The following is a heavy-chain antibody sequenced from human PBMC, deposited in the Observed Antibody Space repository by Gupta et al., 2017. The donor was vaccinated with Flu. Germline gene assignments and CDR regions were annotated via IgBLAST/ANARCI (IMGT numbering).Heavy chain of an antibody. J-gene: IGHJ6*02. Sequence: EVHLLESGGGLVQPGGSLRLSCAASGFTFSNYAMSWVRRAPGKGLEWVSIISGNGDSTYDTDSVKGRFTISRDNSKNTLYLQMNSLRSDDTAVYYCAKGTIDFWSGYYTAYFHYAMDVWGQGTTVTVSS. V-gene: IGHV3-23*01. D-gene: IGHD3-3*01. CDR3: AKGTIDFWSGYYTAYFHYAMDV. CDR1: GFTFSNYA. CDR2: ISGNGDST.